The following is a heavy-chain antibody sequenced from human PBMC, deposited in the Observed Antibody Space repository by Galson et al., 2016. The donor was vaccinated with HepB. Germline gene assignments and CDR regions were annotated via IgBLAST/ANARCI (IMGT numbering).Heavy chain of an antibody. CDR3: ARLGFGFFGDYSYFEF. CDR2: INAANGNT. D-gene: IGHD4-17*01. Sequence: SVKVSCKASGYTFTGHGLHWVRQAPGQRLEWMGGINAANGNTEYSQKFQGRVTITTDTSATLVLLDLSSLRSEDTAVYYCARLGFGFFGDYSYFEFWGRGTLVTVSS. CDR1: GYTFTGHG. V-gene: IGHV1-3*01. J-gene: IGHJ4*02.